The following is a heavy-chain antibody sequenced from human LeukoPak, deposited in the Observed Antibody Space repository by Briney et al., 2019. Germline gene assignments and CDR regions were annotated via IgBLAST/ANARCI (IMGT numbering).Heavy chain of an antibody. CDR2: INPNTGDT. V-gene: IGHV1-2*02. CDR1: GYTFTGYY. CDR3: ARPYASGWSRGAFDM. J-gene: IGHJ3*02. D-gene: IGHD6-19*01. Sequence: ASVKVSCKASGYTFTGYYMHWVRQAPGQGLEWMGWINPNTGDTNYSQKFQGRVTMTRDTSTSTAYMELSRLRSDDTAVYYCARPYASGWSRGAFDMWGQGTTVTV.